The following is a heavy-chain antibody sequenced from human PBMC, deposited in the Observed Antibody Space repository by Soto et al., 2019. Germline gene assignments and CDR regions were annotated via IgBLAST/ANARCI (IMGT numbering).Heavy chain of an antibody. V-gene: IGHV3-30-3*01. CDR3: ARDLQCGQYCGARDAFDI. CDR1: GFTFSSYA. J-gene: IGHJ3*02. Sequence: AGGSLRLSCAASGFTFSSYAMHWVRQAPGKGLEWVAVISYDGSNKYYADSVKGRFTISRDNSKNTLYLQMNSLRAEDTAVYYCARDLQCGQYCGARDAFDIWGQGTMVTVSS. CDR2: ISYDGSNK. D-gene: IGHD2-21*01.